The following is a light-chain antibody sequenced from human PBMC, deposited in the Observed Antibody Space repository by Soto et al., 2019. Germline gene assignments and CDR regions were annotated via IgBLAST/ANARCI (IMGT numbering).Light chain of an antibody. Sequence: QSALTQPASVSGSPGQSITISCTGTSSDVGGYNYVSWYQQHPGTAPKLIIYDVDNRPSGISSRFSGSKSGNTASLTISGLQAEDEADYYCSSFSYSSTPNYVFGTGTKVTVL. V-gene: IGLV2-14*01. CDR3: SSFSYSSTPNYV. CDR1: SSDVGGYNY. J-gene: IGLJ1*01. CDR2: DVD.